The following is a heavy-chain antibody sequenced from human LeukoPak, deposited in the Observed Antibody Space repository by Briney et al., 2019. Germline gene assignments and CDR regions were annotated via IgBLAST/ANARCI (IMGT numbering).Heavy chain of an antibody. CDR2: IYPGDSDT. Sequence: GESLKISCKGSGYTFTSSWIGWVRQMPGKGMGWMRIIYPGDSDTIYSPSFQGQVTISADKSNSTAYVQWSSLKASDTAMYYCARIVDSSGYSDFDYWGQGTLVTVSS. J-gene: IGHJ4*02. CDR3: ARIVDSSGYSDFDY. D-gene: IGHD3-22*01. CDR1: GYTFTSSW. V-gene: IGHV5-51*01.